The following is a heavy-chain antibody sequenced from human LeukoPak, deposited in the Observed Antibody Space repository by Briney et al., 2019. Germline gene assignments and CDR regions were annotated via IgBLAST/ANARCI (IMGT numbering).Heavy chain of an antibody. Sequence: GGSLRLSCAASGFTFSSYSMNWVRQAPGKGLEWISSISSSSSYIYYADSVKGRFTISRDNSKNTLYLQMNSLRAEDTAVYYCAKVGTYYYDSSGYLRRWGQGTLVTVSS. CDR1: GFTFSSYS. D-gene: IGHD3-22*01. J-gene: IGHJ4*02. V-gene: IGHV3-21*04. CDR2: ISSSSSYI. CDR3: AKVGTYYYDSSGYLRR.